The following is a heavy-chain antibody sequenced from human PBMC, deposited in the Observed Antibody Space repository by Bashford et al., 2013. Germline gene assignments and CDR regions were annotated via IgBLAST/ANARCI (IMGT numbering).Heavy chain of an antibody. CDR1: GYTFTGHY. J-gene: IGHJ4*02. Sequence: VASVKVSCKTSGYTFTGHYMHWVRQAPGQGLEWMAWINPNTGGTNFAQKFQGRVTMTRDTSISSAYMELSRLKSDDTAVYYCAQGSALGATSNSPFHYWGQGTLVTVSS. CDR3: AQGSALGATSNSPFHY. D-gene: IGHD2-2*01. V-gene: IGHV1-2*02. CDR2: INPNTGGT.